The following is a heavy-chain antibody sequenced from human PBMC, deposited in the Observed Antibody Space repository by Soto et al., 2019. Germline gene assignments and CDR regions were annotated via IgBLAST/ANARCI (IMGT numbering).Heavy chain of an antibody. CDR2: IYCSVST. CDR3: ARDYGGPFDY. J-gene: IGHJ4*02. CDR1: GGSISGYY. D-gene: IGHD4-17*01. Sequence: QVQLLESGPGLVKPSETLSLTCTVSGGSISGYYWSWIRQPPGKGLEWIGCIYCSVSTNYNPSLKSRVTISVDTSKNQFSLKLSSVTAADTAVYYCARDYGGPFDYWGQGTLVTVSS. V-gene: IGHV4-59*01.